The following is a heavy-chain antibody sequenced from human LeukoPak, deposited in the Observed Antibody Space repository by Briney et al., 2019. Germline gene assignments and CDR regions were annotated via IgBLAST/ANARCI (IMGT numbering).Heavy chain of an antibody. V-gene: IGHV3-30*02. D-gene: IGHD6-6*01. CDR3: AKDSSNPDYYYYYMDV. J-gene: IGHJ6*03. Sequence: GGSLRLSCAASGFTFSSYGMHWVRQAPGKGLEWVAFIRYDGSNKYYADSVKGRFTISRDNSKNTLYLQMNSLRAEDTAVYYCAKDSSNPDYYYYYMDVWGKGTPVTISS. CDR2: IRYDGSNK. CDR1: GFTFSSYG.